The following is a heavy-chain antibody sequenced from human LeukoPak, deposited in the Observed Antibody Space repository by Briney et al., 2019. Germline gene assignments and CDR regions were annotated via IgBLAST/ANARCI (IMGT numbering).Heavy chain of an antibody. J-gene: IGHJ4*02. V-gene: IGHV3-72*01. CDR3: ARSYCSSTNCYGLDYFDY. D-gene: IGHD2-2*01. CDR1: GFTLSDHY. CDR2: IRNKANSYAT. Sequence: GGSLRLSCATYGFTLSDHYIDWVRQAPGKGLEWVGRIRNKANSYATEYAASVKGRFTISGDDSQNSLYLQMNSLKTEDTAVYYCARSYCSSTNCYGLDYFDYWGQGTLVTVSS.